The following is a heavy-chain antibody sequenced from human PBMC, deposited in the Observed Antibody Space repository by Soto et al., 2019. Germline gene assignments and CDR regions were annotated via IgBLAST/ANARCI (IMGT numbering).Heavy chain of an antibody. CDR3: VMMDNFVTPTPQDV. V-gene: IGHV1-18*01. CDR1: GYIFVNYG. CDR2: ISPYTGNT. D-gene: IGHD3-16*02. J-gene: IGHJ6*02. Sequence: QVQLVQSGDEVKKPGASVKVSFKASGYIFVNYGIAWVRQAPGQGLERMGWISPYTGNTHSATKVQGRLTMTTDTSTSTAYMDLGSLTSDDTAVYYCVMMDNFVTPTPQDVWGQGTTVTVSS.